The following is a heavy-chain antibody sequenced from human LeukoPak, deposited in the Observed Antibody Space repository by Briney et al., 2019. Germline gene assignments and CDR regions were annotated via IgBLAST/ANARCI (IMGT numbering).Heavy chain of an antibody. V-gene: IGHV3-30*02. J-gene: IGHJ4*02. CDR2: IRYDGSNK. CDR1: GFTFSSYG. Sequence: GGSLRLSCAASGFTFSSYGMYWVRQAPGKGLERVAFIRYDGSNKYYADSVKGRFTISRDDSKNTLSLQMNSLRVEDTAVYYCARDLAWGAFDYWGQGTLVTVSS. CDR3: ARDLAWGAFDY. D-gene: IGHD7-27*01.